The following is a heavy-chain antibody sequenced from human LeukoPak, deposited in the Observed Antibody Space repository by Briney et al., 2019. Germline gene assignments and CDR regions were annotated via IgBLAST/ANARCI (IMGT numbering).Heavy chain of an antibody. V-gene: IGHV3-48*03. CDR3: ARDQWLAYYYHGMDV. CDR1: GFTFSTYA. Sequence: GGSLRLSCAASGFTFSTYAMNWVRQAPGKGLEWVSYITNNGSTIYYADSVKGRFTISRDKAENSLYMQMNSLRAEDTAIYYCARDQWLAYYYHGMDVWGQGTTVTVSS. J-gene: IGHJ6*02. CDR2: ITNNGSTI. D-gene: IGHD6-19*01.